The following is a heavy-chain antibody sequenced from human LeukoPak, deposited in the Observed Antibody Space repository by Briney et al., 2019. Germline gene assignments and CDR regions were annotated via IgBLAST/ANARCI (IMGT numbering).Heavy chain of an antibody. Sequence: SETLSLTCTVSGGSISSSSYYWGWIRQPPGKGLEWIGSIYYSGSTYYNPSLKSRVTISVDTSKNQFSLKLSSVTAADTAVYYCARETSQKWAHYMDVWGKGTTVTISS. CDR2: IYYSGST. CDR3: ARETSQKWAHYMDV. V-gene: IGHV4-39*07. J-gene: IGHJ6*03. CDR1: GGSISSSSYY. D-gene: IGHD1-26*01.